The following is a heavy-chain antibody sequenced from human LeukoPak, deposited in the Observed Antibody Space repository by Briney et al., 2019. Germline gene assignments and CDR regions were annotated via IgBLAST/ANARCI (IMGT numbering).Heavy chain of an antibody. J-gene: IGHJ5*02. V-gene: IGHV3-74*01. D-gene: IGHD5-18*01. CDR3: ALFSQPFA. CDR1: GFMFSNYW. CDR2: INTDGTSR. Sequence: GGSLRLPCAASGFMFSNYWMHWVRQAPGKGLVWVSNINTDGTSRNYADSVKGRFSISRDNAKNTLYLQMNGLRAEDTAVYYCALFSQPFAWGQGSLVTVSS.